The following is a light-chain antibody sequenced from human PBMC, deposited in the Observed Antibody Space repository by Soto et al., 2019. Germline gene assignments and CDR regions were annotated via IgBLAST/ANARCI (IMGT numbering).Light chain of an antibody. Sequence: DIVMTQSPDFLAVSLGERATINCKSSQSVLYSSNNKNYLAWYQQRPGQPPKLLIYWASTRESGVPDRFSGSGSGTDFTLTISSLQAEDVAVYFCQQYYSPPLTFGGGTKVEI. CDR3: QQYYSPPLT. CDR1: QSVLYSSNNKNY. CDR2: WAS. V-gene: IGKV4-1*01. J-gene: IGKJ4*01.